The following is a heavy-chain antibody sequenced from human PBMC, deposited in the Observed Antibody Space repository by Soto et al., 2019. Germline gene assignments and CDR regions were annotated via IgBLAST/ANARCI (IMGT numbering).Heavy chain of an antibody. D-gene: IGHD3-3*01. CDR3: AREPFSEWLPHNWFDP. V-gene: IGHV3-30-3*01. J-gene: IGHJ5*02. Sequence: PGGSLRLSCAASGFTFSSYAMHWVRQAPGKGLEWVAVISYDGSNKYYADSVKGRFTISRDNSKNTLYLQMNSLRAEDTAVYYCAREPFSEWLPHNWFDPSGQGRLVTVSS. CDR2: ISYDGSNK. CDR1: GFTFSSYA.